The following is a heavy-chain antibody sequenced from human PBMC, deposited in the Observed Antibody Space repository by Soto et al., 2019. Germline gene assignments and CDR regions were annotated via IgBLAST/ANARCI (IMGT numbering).Heavy chain of an antibody. V-gene: IGHV1-69*01. Sequence: QVQLVQSGPEVKKPGSSVKVSCEASGGTFSNYAITWVHQAPGQGLEYMGGSIPDFGTANYAQTFQARARISVVGAMRTASVELRGMTIVETAGDCCAGGLESSFANSGPSWSAALDVWGQGTVVTVSS. CDR2: SIPDFGTA. D-gene: IGHD5-12*01. J-gene: IGHJ3*01. CDR1: GGTFSNYA. CDR3: AGGLESSFANSGPSWSAALDV.